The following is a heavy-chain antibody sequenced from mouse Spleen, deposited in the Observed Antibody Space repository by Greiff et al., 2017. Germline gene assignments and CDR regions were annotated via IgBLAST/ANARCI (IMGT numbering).Heavy chain of an antibody. J-gene: IGHJ2*01. CDR1: GYTFTSYW. Sequence: QVQLQQPGAELVKPGASVKLSCKASGYTFTSYWMHWVKQRPGQGLEWIGEINPSNGRTNYNEKFKSKATLTVDKSSSTAYMQLSSLTSEDSAVYYCAAYYRYDGFDYWGQGTTLTVSS. V-gene: IGHV1S81*02. CDR3: AAYYRYDGFDY. D-gene: IGHD2-14*01. CDR2: INPSNGRT.